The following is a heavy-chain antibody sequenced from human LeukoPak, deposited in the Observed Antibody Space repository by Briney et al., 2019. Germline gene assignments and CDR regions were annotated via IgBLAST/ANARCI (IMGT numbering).Heavy chain of an antibody. CDR2: ISAYNGNT. V-gene: IGHV1-18*01. D-gene: IGHD2-15*01. Sequence: EASVKVSCKASGYTFTSYGISWVRQAPGQGLEWMGWISAYNGNTNYAQKLQGRVTMTTDTSTSTVYMELRSLRSDDTAVYYCARDTNCSGGSCYYLKYYYYGMDVWGQGTTVTVSS. CDR3: ARDTNCSGGSCYYLKYYYYGMDV. J-gene: IGHJ6*02. CDR1: GYTFTSYG.